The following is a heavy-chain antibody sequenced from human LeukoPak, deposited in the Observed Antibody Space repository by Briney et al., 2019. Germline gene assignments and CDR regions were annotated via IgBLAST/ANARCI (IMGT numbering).Heavy chain of an antibody. CDR2: VYYTGST. CDR1: GGSISSYY. J-gene: IGHJ4*02. D-gene: IGHD2-15*01. V-gene: IGHV4-59*01. CDR3: APKVVGSTPFDY. Sequence: SETLSLTCTVSGGSISSYYWSWIRQPPGKGLEWIGYVYYTGSTNYNPSLKSRVTISVDTSKNQFSLKLTSVTAADTAVYYCAPKVVGSTPFDYWGQGTLVTVSS.